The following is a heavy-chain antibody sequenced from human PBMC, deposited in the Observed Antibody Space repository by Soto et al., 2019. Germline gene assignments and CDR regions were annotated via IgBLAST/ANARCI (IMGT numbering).Heavy chain of an antibody. Sequence: QVQLVESGGALVKPGGSLRLSCAASGFTSSDYYMSWIRQAPGKGLEWGSYISSSGRTIYYADSVKGRFTISRDNAKNAEYQKMNGLRDEGTAVYYCARSLCRGGDGYNWGQGTLVTVSS. CDR3: ARSLCRGGDGYN. D-gene: IGHD3-16*01. CDR2: ISSSGRTI. V-gene: IGHV3-11*01. CDR1: GFTSSDYY. J-gene: IGHJ4*02.